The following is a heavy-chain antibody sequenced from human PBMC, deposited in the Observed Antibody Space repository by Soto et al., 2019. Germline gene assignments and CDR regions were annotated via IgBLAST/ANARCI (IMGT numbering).Heavy chain of an antibody. J-gene: IGHJ4*02. CDR2: IDPSDSHT. CDR1: GYSFAGYW. D-gene: IGHD3-22*01. V-gene: IGHV5-10-1*01. Sequence: VESLKISCKGSGYSFAGYWITWVRQKPWKGLEWMGRIDPSDSHTYYSPSFRGQVTISVTKSITTVFLQWSSLRASDTAMYYCARQIYDSDTGPNFQYYLDCWGQGTPVPVSS. CDR3: ARQIYDSDTGPNFQYYLDC.